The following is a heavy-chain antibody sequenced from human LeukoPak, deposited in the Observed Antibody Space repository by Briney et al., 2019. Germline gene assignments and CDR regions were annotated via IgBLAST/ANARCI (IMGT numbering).Heavy chain of an antibody. J-gene: IGHJ4*02. CDR1: GFTFSSYW. D-gene: IGHD3-10*01. Sequence: GGSLRLSCAASGFTFSSYWMSWVRQAPGKGLEWVANIKQDGSEKYSVDSVKGRFTISSDNAKNTLHLQMNSLRAEDTAVYYCARGARGSGTASDYWGQGTLVTVSS. CDR2: IKQDGSEK. CDR3: ARGARGSGTASDY. V-gene: IGHV3-7*01.